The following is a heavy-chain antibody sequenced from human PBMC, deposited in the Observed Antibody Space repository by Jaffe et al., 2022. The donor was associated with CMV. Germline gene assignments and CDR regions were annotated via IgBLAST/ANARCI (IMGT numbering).Heavy chain of an antibody. D-gene: IGHD5-12*01. V-gene: IGHV1-2*02. CDR1: GYTFTGYY. CDR3: ARGPTRDGYNPEYFQH. J-gene: IGHJ1*01. Sequence: QVQLVQSGAEVKKPGASVKVSCKASGYTFTGYYMHWVRQAPGQGLEWMGWINPNSGGTNYAQKFQGRVTMTRDTSISTAYMELSRLRSDDTAVYYCARGPTRDGYNPEYFQHWGQGTLVTVSS. CDR2: INPNSGGT.